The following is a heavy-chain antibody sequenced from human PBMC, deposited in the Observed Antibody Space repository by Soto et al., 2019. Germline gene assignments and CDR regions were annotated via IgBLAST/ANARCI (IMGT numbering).Heavy chain of an antibody. CDR2: IWYDGSNK. Sequence: QVQLVESGGGVVQPGRSLRLSCAASGFTFSSYGMHWVRQAPGKGLEWVAVIWYDGSNKYYADSVKGRFTISRDNSKNTLYLQMNSLRAEDTAVYYCARDAITNSSSWPTRWFDPWGQGTLVTVSS. CDR1: GFTFSSYG. J-gene: IGHJ5*02. CDR3: ARDAITNSSSWPTRWFDP. D-gene: IGHD6-13*01. V-gene: IGHV3-33*01.